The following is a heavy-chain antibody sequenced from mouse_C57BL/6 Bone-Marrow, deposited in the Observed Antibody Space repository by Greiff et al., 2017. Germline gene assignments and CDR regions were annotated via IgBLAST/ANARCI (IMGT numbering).Heavy chain of an antibody. CDR3: ARERDEYYGSSYWYFDV. V-gene: IGHV1-9*01. CDR1: GYTFTGYW. Sequence: QVQLQQSGAELMKPGASVKLSCKATGYTFTGYWIEWVKQRPGHGLEWIGEILPGSGSTNYNEKFKGKATFTADTSSNTAYMQLSSLTTEDSAIYYCARERDEYYGSSYWYFDVWGTGTTVTVSS. D-gene: IGHD1-1*01. CDR2: ILPGSGST. J-gene: IGHJ1*03.